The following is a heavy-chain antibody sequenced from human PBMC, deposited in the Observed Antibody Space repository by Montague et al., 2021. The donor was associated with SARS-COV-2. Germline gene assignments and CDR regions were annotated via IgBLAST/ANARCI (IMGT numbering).Heavy chain of an antibody. CDR3: ARRGRKLLPVATTIGGLDI. V-gene: IGHV4-39*02. Sequence: SETLSLTCTASGGSISSSNYYWDWIRQPPGKGLEWIGSIYDSGSTYYNPPLKSRVTISVDTSKNHFSLKLSSVTAADTAVYYCARRGRKLLPVATTIGGLDIWGQGTMVTVSS. CDR1: GGSISSSNYY. CDR2: IYDSGST. J-gene: IGHJ3*02. D-gene: IGHD5-12*01.